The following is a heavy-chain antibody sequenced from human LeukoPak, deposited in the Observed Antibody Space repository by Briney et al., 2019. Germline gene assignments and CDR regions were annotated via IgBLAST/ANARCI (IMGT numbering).Heavy chain of an antibody. J-gene: IGHJ6*02. CDR1: GYTFTSYG. V-gene: IGHV1-18*01. CDR2: ISAYNGNT. CDR3: AREEPDYDFWSGYSGIYYYYYGMDV. Sequence: ASVKVSCKASGYTFTSYGISWVRQAPGQGLEWMGWISAYNGNTNYAQKLQGRVTMTTDTSTSTAYMELRSLRSDDTAVCYCAREEPDYDFWSGYSGIYYYYYGMDVWGQGTTVTVSS. D-gene: IGHD3-3*01.